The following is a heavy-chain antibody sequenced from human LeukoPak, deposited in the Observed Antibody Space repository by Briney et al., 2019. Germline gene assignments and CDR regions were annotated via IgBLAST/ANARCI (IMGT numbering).Heavy chain of an antibody. CDR2: INHSGST. J-gene: IGHJ4*02. V-gene: IGHV4-34*01. Sequence: SETLSLTCAVYGGSFSGYYWSWIRQPPGKGLEWIGEINHSGSTNYNPSLKSRVTISVDTSKNQFSLKLSSVTAADTAVYYCARHGCSSTSCHGIYFDYWGQGTLVTVSS. CDR3: ARHGCSSTSCHGIYFDY. D-gene: IGHD2-2*01. CDR1: GGSFSGYY.